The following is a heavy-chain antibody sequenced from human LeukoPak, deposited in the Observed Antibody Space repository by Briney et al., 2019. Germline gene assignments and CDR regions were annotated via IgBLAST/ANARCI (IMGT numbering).Heavy chain of an antibody. Sequence: GASVKVSCKASGYTFTGYYMHWVRQAPGQGLEWMRWINPNSGGTNYAQKFQGRVTMTRDTSISTAYMELSRLRSDDTAVYYCARWWGETTVVTGGYYYYMDVWGKGTTVTVSS. J-gene: IGHJ6*03. CDR1: GYTFTGYY. CDR2: INPNSGGT. CDR3: ARWWGETTVVTGGYYYYMDV. D-gene: IGHD4-23*01. V-gene: IGHV1-2*02.